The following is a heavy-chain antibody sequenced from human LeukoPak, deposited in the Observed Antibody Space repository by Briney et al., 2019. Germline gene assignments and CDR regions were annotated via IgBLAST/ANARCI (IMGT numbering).Heavy chain of an antibody. D-gene: IGHD3-9*01. V-gene: IGHV4-39*01. CDR2: VSNSGSK. Sequence: KPSETLSLTCTVSGGSISSSSYYWGWIRQPPGKGLEWIGSVSNSGSKHYNPSLKSRVTIFEDTSKNQFSLKLSSVTAADTAVYHCARLRYDILTGCFDYWGQGTLVTVSS. CDR1: GGSISSSSYY. CDR3: ARLRYDILTGCFDY. J-gene: IGHJ4*02.